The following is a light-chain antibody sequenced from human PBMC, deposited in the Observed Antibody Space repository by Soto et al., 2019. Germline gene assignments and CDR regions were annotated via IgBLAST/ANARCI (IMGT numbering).Light chain of an antibody. Sequence: QPVLTQPPSVSEAPRQRVTISCSGSSSNIGNNAVNWYQQFPGKPPKLLIYYDDLLPSGVSDRFSGSKSGTSASLAISGLQSEDEADYYCATWDDSLNGQVFGGGTKLTVL. V-gene: IGLV1-36*01. J-gene: IGLJ2*01. CDR1: SSNIGNNA. CDR2: YDD. CDR3: ATWDDSLNGQV.